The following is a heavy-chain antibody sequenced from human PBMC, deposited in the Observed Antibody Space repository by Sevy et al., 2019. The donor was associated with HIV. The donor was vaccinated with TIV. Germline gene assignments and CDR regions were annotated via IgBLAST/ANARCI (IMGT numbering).Heavy chain of an antibody. CDR2: IYYSGST. Sequence: SETLCLTCTVSGGSISSSSYYWGWIRQPPGKGLEWIGSIYYSGSTYYNPSLKSRVTISVDTSKNQFSLKLSSVTAADTAVYYCARHASYYYDSSGYYGGYYFDYWGQGTLVTVSS. J-gene: IGHJ4*02. CDR1: GGSISSSSYY. CDR3: ARHASYYYDSSGYYGGYYFDY. D-gene: IGHD3-22*01. V-gene: IGHV4-39*01.